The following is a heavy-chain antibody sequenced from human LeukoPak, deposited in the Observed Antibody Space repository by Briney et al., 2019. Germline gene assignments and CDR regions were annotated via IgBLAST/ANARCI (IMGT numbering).Heavy chain of an antibody. CDR3: ARDPHIAAACIPGPDY. J-gene: IGHJ4*02. D-gene: IGHD6-13*01. V-gene: IGHV1-69*01. CDR2: IIPNFGAA. CDR1: GGTFSSYA. Sequence: GASVKVSCKAAGGTFSSYAISWGRQAPGQGLEWMGGIIPNFGAANYAQKFQRRVTITADESTSIAYMDVSSLRSEDRAVYYCARDPHIAAACIPGPDYWGQGTLVTVPS.